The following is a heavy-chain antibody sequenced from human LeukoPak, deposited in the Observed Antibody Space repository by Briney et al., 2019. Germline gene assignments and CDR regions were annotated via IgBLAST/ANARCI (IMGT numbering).Heavy chain of an antibody. V-gene: IGHV3-23*01. CDR2: ISKTGSIA. Sequence: PGGSLRLSCVVSGFNFSSFAMNWVRQAPGKGLEWVSIISKTGSIASRADSLKGRFTISRDNSKNTVYLLMNSLRAEDTALYYCAKESFHYWGQGTLVPVPS. CDR1: GFNFSSFA. CDR3: AKESFHY. J-gene: IGHJ4*02.